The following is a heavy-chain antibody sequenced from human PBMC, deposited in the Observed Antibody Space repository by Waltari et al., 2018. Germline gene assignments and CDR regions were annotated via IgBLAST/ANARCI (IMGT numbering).Heavy chain of an antibody. J-gene: IGHJ4*02. CDR3: ARRGYCGIDCYSNYFDF. Sequence: QVLLQQWGAGLLKPSETLSLTCAVYGGSLHFFFWRWIRPPPGEGLEWIGEITHSGSTNYNPSLKSRVSISVDTPNNQFSLKLTSVTAADTAAYYCARRGYCGIDCYSNYFDFWGQGTLVTVSS. D-gene: IGHD2-21*01. CDR2: ITHSGST. CDR1: GGSLHFFF. V-gene: IGHV4-34*01.